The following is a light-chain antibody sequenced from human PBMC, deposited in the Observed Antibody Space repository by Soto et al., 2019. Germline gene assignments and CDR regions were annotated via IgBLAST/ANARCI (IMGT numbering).Light chain of an antibody. CDR3: SSYTSISTVV. J-gene: IGLJ3*02. V-gene: IGLV2-14*01. CDR2: EVN. Sequence: QSALTQPASVSGSPGQSITISCTGTSGDVGGYKYVSWYQQHPGKAPKLMIYEVNNRPSGVSNRFSGSKSGNTASLTISGLQAEDEADYYCSSYTSISTVVFGGGTKVTVL. CDR1: SGDVGGYKY.